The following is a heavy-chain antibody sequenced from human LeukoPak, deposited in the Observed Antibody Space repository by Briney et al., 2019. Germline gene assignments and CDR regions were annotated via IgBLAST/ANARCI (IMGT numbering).Heavy chain of an antibody. D-gene: IGHD3-10*01. CDR3: ARDRGLYGSGLPFDY. Sequence: GASVKVSCKASGYTFTGCYMHWVRQAPGQGLEWMGWINPNSGGTNYAQKFQGRVTMTRDTSISTAYMELSRLRSDDTAVYYCARDRGLYGSGLPFDYWGQGTLVTVSS. CDR1: GYTFTGCY. J-gene: IGHJ4*02. V-gene: IGHV1-2*02. CDR2: INPNSGGT.